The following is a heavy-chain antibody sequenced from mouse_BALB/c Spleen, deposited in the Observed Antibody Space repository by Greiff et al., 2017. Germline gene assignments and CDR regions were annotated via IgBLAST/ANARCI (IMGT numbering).Heavy chain of an antibody. V-gene: IGHV5-12-1*01. J-gene: IGHJ4*01. D-gene: IGHD5-1-1*01. Sequence: EVQVVESGGGLVKPGGSLKLSCAASGFAFSSYDMSWVRQTPEKRLEWVAYISSGGGSTYYPDTVKGRFTISRDNAKNTLYLQMSSLKSEDTAMYYCARQSIPYYAMDYWGQGTSVTVSS. CDR3: ARQSIPYYAMDY. CDR2: ISSGGGST. CDR1: GFAFSSYD.